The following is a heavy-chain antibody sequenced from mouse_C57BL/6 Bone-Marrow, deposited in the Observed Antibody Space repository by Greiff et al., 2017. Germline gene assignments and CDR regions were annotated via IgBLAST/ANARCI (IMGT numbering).Heavy chain of an antibody. D-gene: IGHD1-1*01. J-gene: IGHJ1*03. V-gene: IGHV1-39*01. Sequence: VQLQQSGPELVKPGASVKISCKASGYSFTDYNMNWVKQSNGKSLEWIGVINPNYGTTRYNQKFKGKATLTVDQSSSTAYMQLNSLTSEDSAVYYCARPYGSSYDWYFDVWGTGTTVTVSS. CDR1: GYSFTDYN. CDR2: INPNYGTT. CDR3: ARPYGSSYDWYFDV.